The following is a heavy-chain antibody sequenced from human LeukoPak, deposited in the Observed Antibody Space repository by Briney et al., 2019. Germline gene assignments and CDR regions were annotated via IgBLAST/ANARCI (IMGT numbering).Heavy chain of an antibody. V-gene: IGHV3-21*04. Sequence: PGGSLRLSCAASGFTFSSYSMNWVRQAPGKGLEWVSSISSSSSYIYYADSVKGRFTISRDNSKNTLYLQMNSLRAEDTAVYYCAKSSGYYPLNTQEDYWGQGTLVTVSS. CDR3: AKSSGYYPLNTQEDY. D-gene: IGHD3-22*01. CDR2: ISSSSSYI. CDR1: GFTFSSYS. J-gene: IGHJ4*02.